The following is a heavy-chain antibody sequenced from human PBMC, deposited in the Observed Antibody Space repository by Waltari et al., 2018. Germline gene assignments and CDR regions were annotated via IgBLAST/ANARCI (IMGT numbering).Heavy chain of an antibody. Sequence: QVQLVQSGAEVKKPGASVKVSCKASGYTFTSYDITWVRQAPGQGLEWMGWMNPNSGNTGYAQKFQGRVTMTRNTSISTAYMELSSLRSEDTAVYYCAKPIGYSGYEYYFDYWGQGTLVTVSS. CDR2: MNPNSGNT. D-gene: IGHD5-12*01. J-gene: IGHJ4*02. CDR1: GYTFTSYD. CDR3: AKPIGYSGYEYYFDY. V-gene: IGHV1-8*01.